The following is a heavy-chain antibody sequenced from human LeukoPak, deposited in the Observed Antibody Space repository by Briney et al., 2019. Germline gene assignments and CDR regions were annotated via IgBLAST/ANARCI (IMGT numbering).Heavy chain of an antibody. V-gene: IGHV4-59*01. CDR3: ARIPTTHHDAFDI. CDR2: IYYSGST. J-gene: IGHJ3*02. CDR1: GGSISSYY. Sequence: SETLSLTCTVSGGSISSYYWSWIRQPPGKGLEWIGYIYYSGSTNYNPSLKSRVTISVDTSKNQFSLKLSSVTAADTAVYYCARIPTTHHDAFDIWGQGTMVTVSS. D-gene: IGHD1-1*01.